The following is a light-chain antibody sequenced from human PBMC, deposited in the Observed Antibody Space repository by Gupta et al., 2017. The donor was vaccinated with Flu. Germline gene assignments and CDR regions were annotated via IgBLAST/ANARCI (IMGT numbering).Light chain of an antibody. J-gene: IGLJ1*01. Sequence: VALSCSGSRPNIGSNSVNWYQQVPGTAPKLLIYGNNQRPSGVPDRFSGSKSGTSASLAISGLQSEDEADYYCAAWDDSLNGHYVFGTGTKVTVV. CDR2: GNN. CDR3: AAWDDSLNGHYV. V-gene: IGLV1-44*01. CDR1: RPNIGSNS.